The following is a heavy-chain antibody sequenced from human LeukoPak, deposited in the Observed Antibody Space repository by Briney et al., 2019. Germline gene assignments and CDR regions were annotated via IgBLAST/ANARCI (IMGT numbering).Heavy chain of an antibody. D-gene: IGHD4-17*01. CDR2: IYHSGST. J-gene: IGHJ4*02. V-gene: IGHV4-30-2*01. Sequence: SETLSLTCAVSGGSISSGGYSWRWIRQPPGKGLEWIGYIYHSGSTYYNPSLKSRVTISVDRSKNQFSLKLSSVTAADTAVYYCARGIFTVNDYWGQGTLVTVSS. CDR3: ARGIFTVNDY. CDR1: GGSISSGGYS.